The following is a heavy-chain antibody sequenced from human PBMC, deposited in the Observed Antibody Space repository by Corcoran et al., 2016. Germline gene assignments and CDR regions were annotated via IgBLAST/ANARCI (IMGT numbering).Heavy chain of an antibody. D-gene: IGHD3-3*01. V-gene: IGHV1-2*02. CDR3: ARWPSRYYEFWSGQRDYYYGRDV. Sequence: QVQLVQSGAEVKKPGASVKVSCKASGYTFTGYYMHWVRQAPGQGLEWMGWINPNSGGTNYAQKFQGRVTMTRDTSISTAYMELSRLRSDDTAVYYCARWPSRYYEFWSGQRDYYYGRDVWGKGTTVTVSS. J-gene: IGHJ6*04. CDR1: GYTFTGYY. CDR2: INPNSGGT.